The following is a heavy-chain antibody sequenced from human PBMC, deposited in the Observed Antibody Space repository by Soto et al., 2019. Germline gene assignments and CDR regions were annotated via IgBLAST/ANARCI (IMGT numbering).Heavy chain of an antibody. CDR3: ALLLREYFDWLFRFDY. D-gene: IGHD3-9*01. CDR2: ISGSGGST. J-gene: IGHJ4*02. CDR1: GFTFSSYA. V-gene: IGHV3-23*01. Sequence: GGSLRLSCAASGFTFSSYAMSWVRQPPGKGLEWVSAISGSGGSTDYADSVKGRFTISRDNSKNTVYLQMNSLRAEDTAVYYCALLLREYFDWLFRFDYWGQGSLVTVSS.